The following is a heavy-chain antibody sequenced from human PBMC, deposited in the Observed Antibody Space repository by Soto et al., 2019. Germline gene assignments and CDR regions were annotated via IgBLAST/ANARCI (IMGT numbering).Heavy chain of an antibody. CDR1: GFTFSSYS. J-gene: IGHJ4*02. CDR2: ISSSSSYI. Sequence: EVQLVESGGGLVKPGGSLRLSCAASGFTFSSYSMNWVRQAPGKGLEWVSSISSSSSYIYYADSVKGRFIISRDNAKNSLYLQMNSLRAEDTAVYYCARGRGSGSPFDYWGQGTLVTVSS. D-gene: IGHD3-10*01. CDR3: ARGRGSGSPFDY. V-gene: IGHV3-21*01.